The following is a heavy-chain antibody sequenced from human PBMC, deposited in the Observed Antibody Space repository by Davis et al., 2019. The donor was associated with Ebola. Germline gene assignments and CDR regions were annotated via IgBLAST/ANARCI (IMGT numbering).Heavy chain of an antibody. CDR3: ATLFGVPVDY. Sequence: GESLKISCAASEFTFSGYWMSWVRQAPGKGLEWVANIKQDGSEKYYVDSVKGRFIISRDSAKNSLSLQMNSLRAEDTAVYYCATLFGVPVDYWGQGTLVTVSS. J-gene: IGHJ4*02. V-gene: IGHV3-7*03. D-gene: IGHD3-3*01. CDR1: EFTFSGYW. CDR2: IKQDGSEK.